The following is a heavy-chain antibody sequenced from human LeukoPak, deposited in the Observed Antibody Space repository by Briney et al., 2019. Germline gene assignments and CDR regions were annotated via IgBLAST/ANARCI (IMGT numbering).Heavy chain of an antibody. CDR1: GGSISSYY. D-gene: IGHD3-9*01. Sequence: SETLSLTCNVSGGSISSYYWSWIRQPAGKGLEWIGRIYTSGSTNYNPSLKSRVTMSVDTSKNQFSLKLSSVTAADTAVYYCARASTTYDILTGYYTRYYFDYWGQGTLVTVSS. CDR3: ARASTTYDILTGYYTRYYFDY. CDR2: IYTSGST. J-gene: IGHJ4*02. V-gene: IGHV4-4*07.